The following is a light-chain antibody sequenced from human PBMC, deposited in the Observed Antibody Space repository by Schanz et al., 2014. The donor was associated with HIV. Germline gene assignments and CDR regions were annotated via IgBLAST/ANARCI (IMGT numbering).Light chain of an antibody. CDR2: ANN. CDR3: LTWDDSLNAWV. V-gene: IGLV1-44*01. Sequence: QSVLTQPPSASGTPGQRVTISCSGSSSNIGSDAVNWYQPLPGAAPKLLIYANNVRPSGVPDRFSGSKSGTSASLVISGLQSEDEADYYCLTWDDSLNAWVFGRGTNLTVL. J-gene: IGLJ3*02. CDR1: SSNIGSDA.